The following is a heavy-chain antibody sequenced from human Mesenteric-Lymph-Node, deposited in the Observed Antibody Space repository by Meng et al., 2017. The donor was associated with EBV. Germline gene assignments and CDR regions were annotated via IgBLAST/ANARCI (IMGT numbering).Heavy chain of an antibody. CDR1: GGSVSSGSYY. J-gene: IGHJ5*02. V-gene: IGHV4-61*01. Sequence: QVQLQESGPGLVEPSETLSLTCTVSGGSVSSGSYYWSWIRQPPGKGLEWIGYIYYSGSTNYNPSLKSRVTISVDTSKNQFSLKLSSVTAADTAVYYCARIVVPAATNNWFDPWGQGTLVTVSS. CDR3: ARIVVPAATNNWFDP. D-gene: IGHD2-2*01. CDR2: IYYSGST.